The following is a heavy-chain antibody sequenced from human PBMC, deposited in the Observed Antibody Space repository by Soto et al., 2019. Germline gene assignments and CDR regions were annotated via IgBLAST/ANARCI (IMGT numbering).Heavy chain of an antibody. D-gene: IGHD2-2*03. CDR1: GGSFSGYY. CDR3: ERLNGYCISTNCHGYYGMDV. V-gene: IGHV4-34*01. Sequence: PSETLSLTCAVYGGSFSGYYWSWIRQPPGKGLEWIGEINHSGSTNYNPSLKSRVTISVDTSKNQFSLKLSSVTAADTAVYYCERLNGYCISTNCHGYYGMDVWGQGTTVTVSS. J-gene: IGHJ6*02. CDR2: INHSGST.